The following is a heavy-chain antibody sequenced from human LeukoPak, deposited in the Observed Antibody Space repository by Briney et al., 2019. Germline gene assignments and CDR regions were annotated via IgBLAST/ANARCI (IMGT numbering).Heavy chain of an antibody. CDR2: MNPKSGDR. J-gene: IGHJ6*02. CDR1: GDIFTTYD. D-gene: IGHD2-15*01. CDR3: ASGWYYHYFGTDV. Sequence: ALVKVSCKASGDIFTTYDVHWVRQASGQGLEWMGWMNPKSGDRGYAQKFQDRVAMTMNNSIRTAYMELRGLQPEDTAVYYCASGWYYHYFGTDVWGQGTTVIVSS. V-gene: IGHV1-8*01.